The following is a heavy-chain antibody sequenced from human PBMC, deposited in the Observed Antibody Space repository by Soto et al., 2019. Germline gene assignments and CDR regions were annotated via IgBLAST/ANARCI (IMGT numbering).Heavy chain of an antibody. J-gene: IGHJ4*02. D-gene: IGHD4-17*01. CDR1: GGSISSYY. CDR3: ASSYGGNSIDFDY. CDR2: IYYSGST. Sequence: QVQLQESGPGLVKPSETLSLTCTVSGGSISSYYWSWIRQPPGEGLEWIGYIYYSGSTNDNPSLQRRITISVDTSKNQFSLKLSSVTAADTAVYYCASSYGGNSIDFDYWGQGTLVTVSS. V-gene: IGHV4-59*08.